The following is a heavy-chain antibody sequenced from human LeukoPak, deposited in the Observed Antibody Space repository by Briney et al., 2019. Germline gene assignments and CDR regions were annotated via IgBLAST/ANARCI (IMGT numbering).Heavy chain of an antibody. J-gene: IGHJ4*02. D-gene: IGHD1-1*01. CDR1: GASISSGSYY. CDR3: ARDISRWNELDS. V-gene: IGHV4-61*02. CDR2: IYTSGST. Sequence: SETLSLTCTVSGASISSGSYYWTWIRQPAGKGLEWIGRIYTSGSTDYNPSLKSRVTISRDTSKNHFSLNLNSVTAADTAFYYCARDISRWNELDSWGQGTLVIVSS.